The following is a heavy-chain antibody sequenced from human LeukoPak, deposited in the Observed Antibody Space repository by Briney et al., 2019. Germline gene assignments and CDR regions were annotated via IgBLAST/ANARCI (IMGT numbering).Heavy chain of an antibody. Sequence: SETLSLTCAVSGGSISSGGYSWSWIRQPPGKGLEWIGYIYHSGSTYYNPSLKSRVTISVDRSKNQFPLKLSSVTAADTAVYYCARGGGYYDSSGKVPRAFDYWGQGTLVTVSS. CDR3: ARGGGYYDSSGKVPRAFDY. CDR2: IYHSGST. J-gene: IGHJ4*02. CDR1: GGSISSGGYS. D-gene: IGHD3-22*01. V-gene: IGHV4-30-2*01.